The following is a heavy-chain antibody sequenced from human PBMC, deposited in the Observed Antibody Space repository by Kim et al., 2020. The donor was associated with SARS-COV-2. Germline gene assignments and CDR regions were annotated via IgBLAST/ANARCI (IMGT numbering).Heavy chain of an antibody. J-gene: IGHJ2*01. D-gene: IGHD1-1*01. Sequence: FYADSEKCRFTISRDNAKNSMYPPINSLSAEDTAVYYCARDPGSPCYFDLWGRGTLVTVSS. CDR3: ARDPGSPCYFDL. V-gene: IGHV3-21*01.